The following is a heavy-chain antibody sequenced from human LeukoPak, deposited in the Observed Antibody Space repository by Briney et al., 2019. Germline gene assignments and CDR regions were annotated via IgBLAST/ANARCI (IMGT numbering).Heavy chain of an antibody. CDR3: ARGGLRYFDWLFSANNWFDP. Sequence: SETLSLTCAVYGGSFSGYYWSWIRQPPGKGLEWIGEINHSGGTNYNPSLKSRVTISVDTSKNQFSLKLSSVTAADTAVYYCARGGLRYFDWLFSANNWFDPWGQGTLVTVSS. V-gene: IGHV4-34*01. D-gene: IGHD3-9*01. CDR1: GGSFSGYY. CDR2: INHSGGT. J-gene: IGHJ5*02.